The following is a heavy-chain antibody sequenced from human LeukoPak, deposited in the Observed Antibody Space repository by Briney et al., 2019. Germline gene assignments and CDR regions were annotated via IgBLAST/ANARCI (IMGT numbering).Heavy chain of an antibody. CDR3: ARTRRDGYNYSGGSDY. CDR2: IYPGDSDT. D-gene: IGHD5-24*01. CDR1: GYSFTSYW. V-gene: IGHV5-51*01. Sequence: GESLKISCKGSGYSFTSYWIGWVRQMPGKGLEWMGIIYPGDSDTRYSPSFQGQVTISADKSTSTAYLQWSSLKASDTAMYYCARTRRDGYNYSGGSDYWGQGTLVTVSS. J-gene: IGHJ4*02.